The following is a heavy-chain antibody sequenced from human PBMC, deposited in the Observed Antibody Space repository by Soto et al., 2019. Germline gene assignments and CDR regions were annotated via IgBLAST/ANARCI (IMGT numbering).Heavy chain of an antibody. CDR1: GYTLTRDH. V-gene: IGHV1-3*01. J-gene: IGHJ4*02. Sequence: QVQFVQSGAEVKKPGASVKVSWRTPGYTLTRDHIHWVRQAPGQRLEWMGWINVGNGNTRYSQKFQGRLTLTRDTPGNTAYLELNSLISQDTAVYYCATPQDYDGCLDSWGQGTLVTVSS. D-gene: IGHD3-22*01. CDR3: ATPQDYDGCLDS. CDR2: INVGNGNT.